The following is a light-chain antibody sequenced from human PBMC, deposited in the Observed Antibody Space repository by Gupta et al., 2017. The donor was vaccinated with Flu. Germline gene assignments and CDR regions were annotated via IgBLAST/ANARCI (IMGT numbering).Light chain of an antibody. CDR3: QQSYSSLPIT. J-gene: IGKJ5*01. CDR1: QNISNY. Sequence: DRVTITCRASQNISNYLNWYQQKPGKAPELLIYAASSLQSGVPSRFSGSGSGTDFTLTISSLQPEDFATYYCQQSYSSLPITFGQGTRLEIK. CDR2: AAS. V-gene: IGKV1-39*01.